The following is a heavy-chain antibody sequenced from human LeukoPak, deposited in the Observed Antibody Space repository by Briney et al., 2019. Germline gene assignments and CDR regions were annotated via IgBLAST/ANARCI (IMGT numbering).Heavy chain of an antibody. V-gene: IGHV1-2*02. CDR3: AREGVVKGTDV. Sequence: ASVTVSCKASGYTFTGYYMHWVRQAAGQGLEWMGWINPDTGGTNYAQNFQGRVTMTMDTSISTAFMELSTLRSDDTAVYYCAREGVVKGTDVWGQGTTVTVSS. CDR2: INPDTGGT. CDR1: GYTFTGYY. J-gene: IGHJ6*02.